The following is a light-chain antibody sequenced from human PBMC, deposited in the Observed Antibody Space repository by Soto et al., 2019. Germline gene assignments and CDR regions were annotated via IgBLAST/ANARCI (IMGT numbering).Light chain of an antibody. CDR1: RRDFCGYNY. J-gene: IGLJ1*01. CDR2: DVT. Sequence: QSVLTQPASVSGSPGQSITISCTATRRDFCGYNYVSWYQQHPGKVPKLMIYDVTHRPSGVSIRFSGSKSGDTASLTIFGLQAEDEADYYCSSYTSSSTLYVFGTGTKVTVL. V-gene: IGLV2-14*01. CDR3: SSYTSSSTLYV.